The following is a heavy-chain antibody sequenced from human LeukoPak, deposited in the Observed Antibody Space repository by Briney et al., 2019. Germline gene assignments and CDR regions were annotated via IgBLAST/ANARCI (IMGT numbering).Heavy chain of an antibody. J-gene: IGHJ4*02. D-gene: IGHD3-22*01. CDR3: ARVDREHYYDSSGYTNLFDY. V-gene: IGHV3-74*01. CDR1: GFTFSSYW. CDR2: INSGGSST. Sequence: PGGSLRLSCAASGFTFSSYWMHWVRQAPGKGLVWVSRINSGGSSTSYADSVKGRFTISRDNAKNTLYLQMNSLRAVDTAVYYCARVDREHYYDSSGYTNLFDYWGQGTLVTVSS.